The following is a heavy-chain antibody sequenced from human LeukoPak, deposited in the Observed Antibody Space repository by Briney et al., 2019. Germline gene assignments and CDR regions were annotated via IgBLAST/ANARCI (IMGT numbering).Heavy chain of an antibody. CDR2: IYHSGST. CDR1: GYSISSGYY. D-gene: IGHD3-10*01. CDR3: ARENGGVLLWFGESDGMDV. V-gene: IGHV4-38-2*02. Sequence: SETLSLTCTVSGYSISSGYYWGWIRQPPGKGLEWIGSIYHSGSTYYNPSLKSRVTISVGTSKNQFSLKLSSVTAADTAVYYCARENGGVLLWFGESDGMDVWGQGTTVTVSS. J-gene: IGHJ6*02.